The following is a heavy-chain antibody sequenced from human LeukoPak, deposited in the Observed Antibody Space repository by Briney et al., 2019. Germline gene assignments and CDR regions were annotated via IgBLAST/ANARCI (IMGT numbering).Heavy chain of an antibody. CDR1: GFTFSNYW. CDR2: ISSDGSTT. V-gene: IGHV3-74*01. Sequence: GGSLRLSCAASGFTFSNYWMHWVRQAPGKGLEWVSRISSDGSTTTYADSVKGRFTISRDNAKNTMYLQMNSLRAEDTALYYCARVTEYSTAGMRYWGQGIQVTVSS. CDR3: ARVTEYSTAGMRY. J-gene: IGHJ4*02. D-gene: IGHD6-13*01.